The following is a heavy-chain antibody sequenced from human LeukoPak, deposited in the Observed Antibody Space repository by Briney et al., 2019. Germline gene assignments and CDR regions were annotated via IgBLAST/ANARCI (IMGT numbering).Heavy chain of an antibody. J-gene: IGHJ4*02. CDR1: GGSISNDY. Sequence: PSETLSLTCTVSGGSISNDYWSWVRQPPGKGLEWIGYMYYSGSTNYNPSLRGRVTISVDRSNNQFSLKLSSVTAADTAVYFCARATYYAIFEYWGRGTLVTVSS. CDR3: ARATYYAIFEY. D-gene: IGHD1-26*01. CDR2: MYYSGST. V-gene: IGHV4-59*01.